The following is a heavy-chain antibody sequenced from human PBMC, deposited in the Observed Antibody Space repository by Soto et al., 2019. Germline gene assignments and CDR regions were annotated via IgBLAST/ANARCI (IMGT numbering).Heavy chain of an antibody. D-gene: IGHD3-9*01. V-gene: IGHV4-31*03. CDR2: IYYSGST. Sequence: PSEARSLTCTVSGGSISSGGYYWSWIRQHPGKGLEWIGYIYYSGSTYYNPSLKSRVTISVDTSKNQFSLKLSSVTAADTAVYYCTRDRRYDILTDYFDYWGQGTLVTFSS. CDR1: GGSISSGGYY. CDR3: TRDRRYDILTDYFDY. J-gene: IGHJ4*02.